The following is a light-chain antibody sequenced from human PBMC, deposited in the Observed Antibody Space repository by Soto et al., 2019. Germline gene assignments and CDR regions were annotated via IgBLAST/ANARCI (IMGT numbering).Light chain of an antibody. V-gene: IGKV1-5*03. CDR1: QSIGIW. Sequence: IQMTQSPSTLSASVGDRVAITCRASQSIGIWLAWYQQKPGKAPRFLIYKASSLESGVPSRFSGSGYGTEFTLTIRSLQPDYLSTYYCQQYNDYSLTFGQGTKVEIK. CDR3: QQYNDYSLT. CDR2: KAS. J-gene: IGKJ1*01.